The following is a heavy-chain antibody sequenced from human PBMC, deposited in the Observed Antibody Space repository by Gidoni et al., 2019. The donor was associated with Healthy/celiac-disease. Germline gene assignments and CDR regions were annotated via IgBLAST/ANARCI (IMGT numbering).Heavy chain of an antibody. CDR1: VGSFSGYY. D-gene: IGHD3-3*01. Sequence: QVQLQQWGAGLLKPSETLSLPCAVSVGSFSGYYWSWIRQPPGKGLEWIGEINHSGSNNYNPSLKSRVTISVDTSKNQFSLKLSSVTAADTAEYYCARGRYDFWSYFDYWGQGTLVTVSS. CDR3: ARGRYDFWSYFDY. CDR2: INHSGSN. V-gene: IGHV4-34*01. J-gene: IGHJ4*02.